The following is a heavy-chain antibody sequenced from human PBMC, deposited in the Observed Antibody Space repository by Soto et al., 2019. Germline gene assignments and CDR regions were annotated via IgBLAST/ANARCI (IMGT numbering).Heavy chain of an antibody. CDR1: GGSISSSSYF. D-gene: IGHD3-22*01. V-gene: IGHV4-39*01. J-gene: IGHJ4*02. CDR2: IHYSGST. Sequence: TSETLSLTCSVSGGSISSSSYFWGWIRQPPGKGLEWIGSIHYSGSTYYNPSLKSRVTISVDTSKNQFSLKLTSVTAADTVVYYCARQRDYYDTSGDSYFDYWGQGTLVTVSS. CDR3: ARQRDYYDTSGDSYFDY.